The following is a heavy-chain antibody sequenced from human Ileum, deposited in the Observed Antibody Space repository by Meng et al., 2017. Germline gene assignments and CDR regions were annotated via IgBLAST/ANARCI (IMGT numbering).Heavy chain of an antibody. CDR2: LSPNSGDT. CDR3: ARATLTTSYSFDF. J-gene: IGHJ4*02. V-gene: IGHV1-2*02. CDR1: GYTFIDYY. D-gene: IGHD4-11*01. Sequence: ASVKVSCKASGYTFIDYYMHWVRQAPGQGPEWMGWLSPNSGDTNYAQKFRGRVTMTRDTSISTIYLDRSSLTSDDTAVYYWARATLTTSYSFDFWGQGTLVTVSS.